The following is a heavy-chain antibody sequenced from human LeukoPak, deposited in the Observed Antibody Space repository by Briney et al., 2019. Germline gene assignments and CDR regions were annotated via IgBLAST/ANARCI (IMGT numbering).Heavy chain of an antibody. J-gene: IGHJ3*02. CDR1: GFPFSSYL. Sequence: GGPLTLFCAASGFPFSSYLMNCLRQAPERALEWSSSISTTSTYIYYADSVKGRFTISRDNAKNSLYLQMNGLRAEDTAVYYRARDESPRYYDNSDYYPDAFDIWGLGPMVTVSS. CDR3: ARDESPRYYDNSDYYPDAFDI. CDR2: ISTTSTYI. D-gene: IGHD3-22*01. V-gene: IGHV3-21*01.